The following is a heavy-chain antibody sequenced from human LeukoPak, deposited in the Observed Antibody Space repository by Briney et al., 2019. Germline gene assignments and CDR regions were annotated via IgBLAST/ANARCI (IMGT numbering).Heavy chain of an antibody. J-gene: IGHJ3*02. D-gene: IGHD3-22*01. Sequence: GGSLRLSCAASGFTFDDYGMSWVRQAPGKGLEWVSGINWSGGSTGYADSVKGRFTISRDNAKNSLYLQMNSLRAEDTALYYCARDYYDSSGPHDAFDIWGQGTMVTVSS. CDR2: INWSGGST. CDR3: ARDYYDSSGPHDAFDI. V-gene: IGHV3-20*04. CDR1: GFTFDDYG.